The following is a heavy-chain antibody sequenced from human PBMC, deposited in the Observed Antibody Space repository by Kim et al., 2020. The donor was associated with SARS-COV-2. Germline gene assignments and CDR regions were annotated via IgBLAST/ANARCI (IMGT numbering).Heavy chain of an antibody. J-gene: IGHJ4*02. Sequence: SETLSLTCTVSGGSVSSGSYYWSWIRQPPGKGLEWIGYIYYSGSTNYNPSLKSRVTISVDTSKNQFSLKLSSVTAADTAVYYCARGGTHDYGDYDLRAPADYWGQGTLVTVSS. CDR2: IYYSGST. CDR3: ARGGTHDYGDYDLRAPADY. CDR1: GGSVSSGSYY. D-gene: IGHD4-17*01. V-gene: IGHV4-61*01.